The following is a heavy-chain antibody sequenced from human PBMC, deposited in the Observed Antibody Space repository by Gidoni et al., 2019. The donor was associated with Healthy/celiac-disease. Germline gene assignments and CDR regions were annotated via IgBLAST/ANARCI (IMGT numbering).Heavy chain of an antibody. V-gene: IGHV3-30*03. J-gene: IGHJ4*02. Sequence: QVQLVESGGGVVQPGGSLKRSCAASQFTFSSFAMHWVRQAPGKGLEWVTLISFDGLKTYYADSVKGRFFISRDNYKKTVYLEMTSLRPEDTAVYFCARGPGISAGWGQGTLVIVSS. D-gene: IGHD6-25*01. CDR2: ISFDGLKT. CDR3: ARGPGISAG. CDR1: QFTFSSFA.